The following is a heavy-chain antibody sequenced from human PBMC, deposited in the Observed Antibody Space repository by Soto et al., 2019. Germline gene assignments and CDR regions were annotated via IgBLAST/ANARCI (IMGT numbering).Heavy chain of an antibody. J-gene: IGHJ5*02. V-gene: IGHV3-21*04. Sequence: GGSLRLSCAASGFGFSSYTMNWVRQAPGKGLEWVSSISGNSAYRYYADSVRGRFTISRDNAQNSLSLQMSSLRAADTAVYYCARSGFRITNDLWGQGTLVTVSS. CDR2: ISGNSAYR. CDR3: ARSGFRITNDL. CDR1: GFGFSSYT. D-gene: IGHD3-16*01.